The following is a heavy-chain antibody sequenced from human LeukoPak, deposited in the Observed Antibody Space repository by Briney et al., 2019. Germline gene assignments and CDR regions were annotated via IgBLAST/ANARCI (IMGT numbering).Heavy chain of an antibody. J-gene: IGHJ4*02. CDR2: INPSGGST. CDR1: GYTFTTYY. D-gene: IGHD1-1*01. V-gene: IGHV1-46*01. Sequence: ASVKVSCKASGYTFTTYYIHWVRQAPGQGLEWMGFINPSGGSTSYAQKFQGRVTMTRDTSTSTVYMELSSLRSEDTAVYYCARNVGSGLDYWGRGTLVAVSS. CDR3: ARNVGSGLDY.